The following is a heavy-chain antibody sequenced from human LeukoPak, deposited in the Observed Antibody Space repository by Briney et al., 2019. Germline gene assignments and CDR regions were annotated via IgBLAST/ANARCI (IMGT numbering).Heavy chain of an antibody. CDR3: ARDWVTTSYNWFDP. Sequence: GGSLRLSCAASGFTFSSYMMTWVRQAPGKGLEWVANIKPDGGEKYYVDSVKGRFTISRDNAKNSLYLQMNSLRAEDTAVYYCARDWVTTSYNWFDPWGQGTLVTVSS. V-gene: IGHV3-7*01. CDR1: GFTFSSYM. D-gene: IGHD4-17*01. J-gene: IGHJ5*02. CDR2: IKPDGGEK.